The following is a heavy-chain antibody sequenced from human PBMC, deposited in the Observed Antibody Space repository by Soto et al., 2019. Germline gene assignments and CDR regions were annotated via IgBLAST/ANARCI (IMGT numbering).Heavy chain of an antibody. Sequence: HPGGSLRLSCAASGFTFRTYAMHWVRQAPGKGLEWLSVISYTGNNKNYIDSVKGRFTISRDNSKNTLYLHLSSLRIEDTAVYYCARGGAYCASSSCFPAFDYWGQGSLVTVSS. CDR1: GFTFRTYA. V-gene: IGHV3-30-3*01. J-gene: IGHJ4*02. D-gene: IGHD3-22*01. CDR2: ISYTGNNK. CDR3: ARGGAYCASSSCFPAFDY.